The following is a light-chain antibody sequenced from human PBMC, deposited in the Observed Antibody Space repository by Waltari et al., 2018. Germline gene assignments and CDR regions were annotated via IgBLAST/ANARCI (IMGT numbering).Light chain of an antibody. CDR3: GTWDSSLGALV. Sequence: QSVLTQPPSVSAAPGQKVTISCSGSSPNIGRYFVPWYPQLPGTAPRLLIYDNDKRPSGIPDRLSGSRAGTSAALGITGLQTGDEADYYCGTWDSSLGALVFGGGTRVIVL. CDR1: SPNIGRYF. V-gene: IGLV1-51*01. CDR2: DND. J-gene: IGLJ2*01.